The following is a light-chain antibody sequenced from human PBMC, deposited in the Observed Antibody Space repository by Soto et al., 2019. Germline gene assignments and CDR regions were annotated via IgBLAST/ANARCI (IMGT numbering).Light chain of an antibody. V-gene: IGLV2-14*03. CDR1: SSDVGGYHY. CDR2: DVS. CDR3: HSYTSSTTYV. Sequence: SVRTQPASVSGSPGQSITISCPGASSDVGGYHYVSWYQHHPGKAPKLMIYDVSTRPSGVSNRFSGSKSGNTASLTISGLQAEDEADYYCHSYTSSTTYVFGTGTKVTVL. J-gene: IGLJ1*01.